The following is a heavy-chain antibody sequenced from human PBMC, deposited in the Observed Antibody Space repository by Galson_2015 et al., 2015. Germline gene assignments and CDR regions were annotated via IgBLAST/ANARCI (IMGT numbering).Heavy chain of an antibody. V-gene: IGHV3-53*01. CDR2: IYSGGST. Sequence: SLRLSCAASGFTVSSNYMSWVRRAAGKGLEWVSIIYSGGSTYYADSVKGRFTISRDNSKNTLYLQMNSLRAEDTAVYYCARSYSGSAPLDYWGQGTLVTVSS. CDR3: ARSYSGSAPLDY. CDR1: GFTVSSNY. J-gene: IGHJ4*02. D-gene: IGHD1-26*01.